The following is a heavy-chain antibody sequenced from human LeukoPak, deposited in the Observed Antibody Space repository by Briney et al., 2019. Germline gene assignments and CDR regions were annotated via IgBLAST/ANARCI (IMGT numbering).Heavy chain of an antibody. CDR3: SALKRITMIVVRDY. V-gene: IGHV3-30-3*01. CDR2: ISYDGSNK. D-gene: IGHD3-22*01. Sequence: PGRSLRLSCAASGFTFSSYAMHWVRQAPGKGLEWVAVISYDGSNKYYADSVKGRFTISRDNPKNTLYLQMNSLRAEDTAVYYCSALKRITMIVVRDYWGQGTLVTVSS. CDR1: GFTFSSYA. J-gene: IGHJ4*02.